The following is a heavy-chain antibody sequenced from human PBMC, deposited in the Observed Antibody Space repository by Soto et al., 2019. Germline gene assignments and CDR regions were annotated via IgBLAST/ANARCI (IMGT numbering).Heavy chain of an antibody. CDR3: TTGYGSDWYG. Sequence: EVQLVESGGGLVKPGGSLRLSCAASGITLDSAWGNWVRQAPGKGLEWVAQAKRKAAGGAIDYAAPVKGRFIISRDDSKNMAYLQMNSLKIEDTALYYCTTGYGSDWYGWGQGTLVTVSS. CDR2: AKRKAAGGAI. CDR1: GITLDSAW. J-gene: IGHJ4*02. V-gene: IGHV3-15*01. D-gene: IGHD6-19*01.